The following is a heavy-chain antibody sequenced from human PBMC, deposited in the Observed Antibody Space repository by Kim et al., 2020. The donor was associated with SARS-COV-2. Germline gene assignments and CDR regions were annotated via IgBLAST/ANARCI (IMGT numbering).Heavy chain of an antibody. CDR2: IIPIFGTA. D-gene: IGHD4-17*01. CDR3: ARDSEDYVGNSPDWYYYYGMDV. V-gene: IGHV1-69*13. J-gene: IGHJ6*02. Sequence: SVKVSCKASGGTFSSYAISWVRQAPGQGLEWMGGIIPIFGTANYAQKFQGRVTITADESTSTAYMELSSLRAEDTAVYYCARDSEDYVGNSPDWYYYYGMDVWGQGTTVTVSS. CDR1: GGTFSSYA.